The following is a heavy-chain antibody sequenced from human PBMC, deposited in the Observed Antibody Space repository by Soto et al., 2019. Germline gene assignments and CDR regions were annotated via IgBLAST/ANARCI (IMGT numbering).Heavy chain of an antibody. J-gene: IGHJ6*02. CDR1: GFTFSDFA. CDR3: AAPRDEYGSGVSWFTYGMDI. D-gene: IGHD3-10*01. Sequence: LRLSCLASGFTFSDFAMTWVRHVPGRGLEWVASLDGAGGSTYYAESVRGRFSISRDNSQNTLFLQMKRLTVDDTAIYYCAAPRDEYGSGVSWFTYGMDIWGQGTTVTVSS. V-gene: IGHV3-23*01. CDR2: LDGAGGST.